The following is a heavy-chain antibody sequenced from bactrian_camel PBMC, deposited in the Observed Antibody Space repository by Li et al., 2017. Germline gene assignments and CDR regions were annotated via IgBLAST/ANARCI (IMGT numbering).Heavy chain of an antibody. CDR1: GFTFPSYD. J-gene: IGHJ6*01. V-gene: IGHV3S32*01. CDR2: SISGDGTT. CDR3: ATDSPAACEYCSGGYCSLLLGY. D-gene: IGHD2*01. Sequence: VQLVESGGGEVQPGGSLRLSCRGSGFTFPSYDMSWFRQAPGKQRELVSSISGDGTTTYSDSVKGRFTISKDNAKNTLYLQMNNLKPEDTGIYYCATDSPAACEYCSGGYCSLLLGYRGQGTQVTVS.